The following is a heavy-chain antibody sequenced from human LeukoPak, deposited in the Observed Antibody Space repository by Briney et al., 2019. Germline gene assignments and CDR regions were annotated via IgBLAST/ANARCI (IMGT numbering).Heavy chain of an antibody. CDR1: GGSVSRDY. CDR3: AREAVAGTLDY. J-gene: IGHJ4*02. CDR2: IYNIGGT. V-gene: IGHV4-59*02. D-gene: IGHD6-19*01. Sequence: SETLSLTCSVSGGSVSRDYWSWIRQPPGKRLEWLGYIYNIGGTNYNPSFKSRVSISVDTSKNQFSLMLTSVTAADTAVYYCAREAVAGTLDYWGQGALVTVSS.